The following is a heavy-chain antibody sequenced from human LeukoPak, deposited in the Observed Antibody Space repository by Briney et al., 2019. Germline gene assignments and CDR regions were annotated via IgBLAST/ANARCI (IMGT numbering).Heavy chain of an antibody. D-gene: IGHD3-3*01. J-gene: IGHJ4*02. CDR1: GGSLSSGTDY. Sequence: SETLSLTCTVSGGSLSSGTDYWSSIRQSAGKGLEWIGRIYASGSTNYNPSLKSRVTISVDTSKNQFSLKLSSVTAADTAVYYCARSGYSNFDYWGQGTLVTVSS. V-gene: IGHV4-61*02. CDR2: IYASGST. CDR3: ARSGYSNFDY.